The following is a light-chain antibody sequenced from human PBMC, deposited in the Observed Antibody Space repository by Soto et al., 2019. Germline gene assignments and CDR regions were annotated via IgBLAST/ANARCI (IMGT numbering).Light chain of an antibody. V-gene: IGKV3-20*01. CDR3: QQYGSPPWT. CDR1: QSVSSSY. Sequence: EIVLTQSPGTLSLSPGERATLSCRASQSVSSSYLVWHQQKPGQAPRLLIYAASRRATGIPDRFSGSGSGTDFTLTISRLEPEDFAVYYCQQYGSPPWTFGQGTKVDI. J-gene: IGKJ1*01. CDR2: AAS.